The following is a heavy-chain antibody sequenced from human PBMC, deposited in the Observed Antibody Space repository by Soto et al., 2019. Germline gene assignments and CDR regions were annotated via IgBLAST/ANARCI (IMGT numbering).Heavy chain of an antibody. J-gene: IGHJ4*02. V-gene: IGHV2-5*02. D-gene: IGHD2-15*01. Sequence: QITLKESGPTLVKPTQTLTLTCTFSGFSLSTSGVGVGWIRQPPGKALEWLALIYWDDDKRYSPSLTSRLTITKDTSKNQVVLTMTNMDPVDTATYYCAHRPSYCSGGSCYSGFAYWGQGTLVTVSS. CDR1: GFSLSTSGVG. CDR2: IYWDDDK. CDR3: AHRPSYCSGGSCYSGFAY.